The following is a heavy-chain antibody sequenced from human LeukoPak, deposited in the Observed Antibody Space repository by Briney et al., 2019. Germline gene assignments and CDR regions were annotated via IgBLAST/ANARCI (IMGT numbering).Heavy chain of an antibody. D-gene: IGHD2-8*01. CDR2: IFYSGRT. J-gene: IGHJ4*02. Sequence: PSETLSLTCTVSGGSISGHYWSWIRQPPGRGLEWIGYIFYSGRTDYNPSLKSRVTMSVDTSKNQFSLQLRSVTAADTAVYYCARVRSGAATNAFDYCGQRTLVTVSS. CDR3: ARVRSGAATNAFDY. CDR1: GGSISGHY. V-gene: IGHV4-59*11.